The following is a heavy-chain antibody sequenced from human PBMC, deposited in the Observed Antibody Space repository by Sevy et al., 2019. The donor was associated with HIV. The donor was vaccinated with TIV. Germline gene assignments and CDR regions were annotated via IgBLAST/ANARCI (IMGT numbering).Heavy chain of an antibody. D-gene: IGHD1-26*01. V-gene: IGHV4-39*01. J-gene: IGHJ3*02. Sequence: SETLSLTCTVSGGSISSSSYYWGWIRQPPGKGLEWIGSIYYSGSTYYNPSLKSRGTISVDTSKNQFSLKRSSVTAADTAVYYCARLEWELLSAFDIWGQGTMVTVSS. CDR3: ARLEWELLSAFDI. CDR2: IYYSGST. CDR1: GGSISSSSYY.